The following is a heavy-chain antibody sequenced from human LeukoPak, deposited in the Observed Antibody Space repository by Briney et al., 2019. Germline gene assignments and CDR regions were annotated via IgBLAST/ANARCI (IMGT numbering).Heavy chain of an antibody. Sequence: GGSLRLSCSASGFTFSSYAMHWVRQAPGKGLEYVSAISNNGGSTYYADSVKGRFTISRDNSKNTLYLQMSRLRAEDTAVYYCVKGAYSGLLFDYWGQGTLVTVSS. CDR2: ISNNGGST. CDR1: GFTFSSYA. V-gene: IGHV3-64D*06. CDR3: VKGAYSGLLFDY. D-gene: IGHD5-12*01. J-gene: IGHJ4*02.